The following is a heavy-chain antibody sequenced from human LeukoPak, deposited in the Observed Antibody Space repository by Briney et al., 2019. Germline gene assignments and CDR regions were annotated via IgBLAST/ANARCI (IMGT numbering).Heavy chain of an antibody. CDR1: GYTFTGFD. V-gene: IGHV1-8*01. CDR2: MNPNSGNT. CDR3: ARVARNNWFDP. Sequence: ASVKVSCKASGYTFTGFDITWVRQATGQGLEWMGWMNPNSGNTGYAQKFQGRVTMTRNTSISTAYMELSSLRSEDTAVYYCARVARNNWFDPWGQGTLVTVSS. J-gene: IGHJ5*02.